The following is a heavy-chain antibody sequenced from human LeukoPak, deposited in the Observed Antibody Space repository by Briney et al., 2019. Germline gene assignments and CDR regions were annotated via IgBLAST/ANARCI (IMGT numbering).Heavy chain of an antibody. D-gene: IGHD6-13*01. V-gene: IGHV4-59*01. Sequence: SETLTLTCTVSGGSISSYYWSWIRQPPGKGLEWIGYIYYSGSTNYNPSLKSRVTISVDTSKNQFSLKLSSVTAADTAVYYCARVTTISAAANSFDYWGQRALVTVSS. CDR1: GGSISSYY. J-gene: IGHJ4*02. CDR2: IYYSGST. CDR3: ARVTTISAAANSFDY.